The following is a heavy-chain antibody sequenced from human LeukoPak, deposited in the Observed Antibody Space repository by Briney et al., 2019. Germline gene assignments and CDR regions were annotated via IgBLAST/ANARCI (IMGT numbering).Heavy chain of an antibody. CDR2: IYYSGST. V-gene: IGHV4-59*05. J-gene: IGHJ3*02. CDR3: ARQPYGADEAFDI. Sequence: SETLSLTCTVSGGSISSYYWSWIRQPPGKGLEWIGSIYYSGSTYYNPSLKSRVTISVDTSKNQFSLKLSSVTAADTAVYYCARQPYGADEAFDIWGQGTMVTVSS. D-gene: IGHD4-17*01. CDR1: GGSISSYY.